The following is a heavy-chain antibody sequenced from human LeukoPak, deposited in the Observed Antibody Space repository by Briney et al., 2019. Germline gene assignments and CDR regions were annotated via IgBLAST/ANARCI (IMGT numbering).Heavy chain of an antibody. CDR1: GGSISSSY. CDR3: ARAVRDRGVILPWFDP. J-gene: IGHJ5*02. CDR2: IYYSGGT. Sequence: SETLSLTCTVSGGSISSSYWSWIRQSPGKGLEWIGYIYYSGGTNYNPSLKSRVTISVDTSKNQFSLKLSSVIAADTAVYYCARAVRDRGVILPWFDPWGQGTLVTVSS. V-gene: IGHV4-59*01. D-gene: IGHD3-10*01.